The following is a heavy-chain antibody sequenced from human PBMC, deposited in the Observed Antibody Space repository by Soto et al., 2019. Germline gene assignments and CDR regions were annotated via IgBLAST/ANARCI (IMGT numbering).Heavy chain of an antibody. CDR2: IYHSGST. V-gene: IGHV4-30-2*01. CDR1: GGSISSGGYS. D-gene: IGHD3-3*01. J-gene: IGHJ5*02. CDR3: ARAIGGDFWSGYYLSHWFDP. Sequence: SETLSLTCAVSGGSISSGGYSWSWIRQPPGKGLEWIGYIYHSGSTYYNPSLKSRVTISVDRSKNQFSLKLSSVTAADTAVYYCARAIGGDFWSGYYLSHWFDPWGQGTLVTVSS.